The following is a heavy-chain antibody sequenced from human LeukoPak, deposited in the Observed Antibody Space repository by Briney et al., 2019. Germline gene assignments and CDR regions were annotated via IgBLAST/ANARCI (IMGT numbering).Heavy chain of an antibody. CDR3: AKHPFRGTMVRGVIDY. Sequence: GGSLRLSCAASGFTFSSYAMSWVRQAPGKGLEWVSAISGSGGSTYYADSVKGRFTISRDNSKNTLYLQMNSLRAEDTAVYYCAKHPFRGTMVRGVIDYWGQGTLVTVSS. D-gene: IGHD3-10*01. V-gene: IGHV3-23*01. J-gene: IGHJ4*02. CDR1: GFTFSSYA. CDR2: ISGSGGST.